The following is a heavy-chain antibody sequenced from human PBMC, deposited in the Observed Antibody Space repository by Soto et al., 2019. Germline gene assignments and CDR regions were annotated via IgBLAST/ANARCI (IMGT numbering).Heavy chain of an antibody. D-gene: IGHD2-15*01. CDR3: ARGIAAGYDF. CDR2: MNPNYGIT. J-gene: IGHJ4*02. V-gene: IGHV1-8*01. Sequence: QVQLVQSGAEVKEPGASVKVSCKTSGYTFTSLDINWVRQTTGQGLEWMGWMNPNYGITGYAERFQGRGTMTRDTSMSTAYMELSSLTSDDTAVYYCARGIAAGYDFWGQGTLVTVSS. CDR1: GYTFTSLD.